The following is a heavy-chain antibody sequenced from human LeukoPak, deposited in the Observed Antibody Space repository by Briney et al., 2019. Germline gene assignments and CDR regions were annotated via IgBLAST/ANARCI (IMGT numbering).Heavy chain of an antibody. Sequence: SETLSLTCTVSDGSISSYYWSWIRQPPGKGLEWIGYIYYSGSTNYNPSLKSRVTISVDTSKNQFSLKLSSVTAADTAVYYCARGASYFDYWGQGTLVTVSS. D-gene: IGHD3-16*01. CDR2: IYYSGST. CDR1: DGSISSYY. J-gene: IGHJ4*02. V-gene: IGHV4-59*01. CDR3: ARGASYFDY.